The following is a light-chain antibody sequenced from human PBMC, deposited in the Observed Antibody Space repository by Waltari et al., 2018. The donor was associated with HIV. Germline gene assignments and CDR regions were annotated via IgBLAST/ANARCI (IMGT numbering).Light chain of an antibody. CDR2: GNY. CDR3: ASWDASLNGWV. Sequence: QSVVTQPPSVSGTPGQTVTISCSGSTSNIGIKTVNWYQHLPGTATKRLIYGNYQRPSGVPDRFSASKSGTSASLAISGLQSEDEADYYCASWDASLNGWVFGGGTKLTVL. CDR1: TSNIGIKT. J-gene: IGLJ3*02. V-gene: IGLV1-44*01.